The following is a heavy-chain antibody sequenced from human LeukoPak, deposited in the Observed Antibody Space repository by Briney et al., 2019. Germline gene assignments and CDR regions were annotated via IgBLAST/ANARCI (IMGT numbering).Heavy chain of an antibody. V-gene: IGHV3-53*01. D-gene: IGHD1-26*01. CDR2: LHTGGGT. CDR1: GIPVAANY. Sequence: PGESLRLSCAAYGIPVAANYMAWVRQAPGKGLEFVSVLHTGGGTDYVDSVKGRFTISRDNSKNTLYLQMNSLRAEDTAVYYCAKSLDYRAINWFDPWGQGTLVTVSS. CDR3: AKSLDYRAINWFDP. J-gene: IGHJ5*02.